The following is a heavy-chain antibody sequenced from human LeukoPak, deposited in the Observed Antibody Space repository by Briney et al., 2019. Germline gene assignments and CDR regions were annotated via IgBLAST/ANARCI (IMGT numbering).Heavy chain of an antibody. CDR1: GFTFSSYS. CDR2: ISSSSSYI. V-gene: IGHV3-21*01. D-gene: IGHD3-3*01. CDR3: ARPTTAYYDFWSLDY. Sequence: GGSLRLSCAASGFTFSSYSMNWVRQAPGKGLEWVSSISSSSSYIYYADSVKGRFTISRDNAKNSLCLQMNSLRAEDTAVYYCARPTTAYYDFWSLDYWGQGTLVTVSS. J-gene: IGHJ4*02.